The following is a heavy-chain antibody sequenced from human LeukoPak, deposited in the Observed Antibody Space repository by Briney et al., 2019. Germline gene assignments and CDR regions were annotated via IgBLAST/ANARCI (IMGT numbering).Heavy chain of an antibody. CDR2: ISGSGGST. J-gene: IGHJ3*01. CDR3: AKDREEITIFGVVIPPD. D-gene: IGHD3-3*01. V-gene: IGHV3-23*01. CDR1: GFTFSSYA. Sequence: GGSLRLSCAASGFTFSSYAMSWVRQAPGKGLEWVSAISGSGGSTYYADSVKGRFTISRDNSKNTLYLQMNSLRAGDTAVYYCAKDREEITIFGVVIPPDWGQGTMVTVSS.